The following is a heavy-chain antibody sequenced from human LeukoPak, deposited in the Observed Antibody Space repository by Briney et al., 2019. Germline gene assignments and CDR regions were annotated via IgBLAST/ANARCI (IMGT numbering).Heavy chain of an antibody. Sequence: GGSLRLSCAASGFAFSSCAMSWVRQAPGKGLEWVSGIISTGGSTYYADSVKGRFTISRDNSKSTLSLQMDSLRAEDTAVYYCAKGYSSGWRTYFDYWGQGTLVTVSS. CDR3: AKGYSSGWRTYFDY. J-gene: IGHJ4*02. CDR1: GFAFSSCA. V-gene: IGHV3-23*01. CDR2: IISTGGST. D-gene: IGHD6-19*01.